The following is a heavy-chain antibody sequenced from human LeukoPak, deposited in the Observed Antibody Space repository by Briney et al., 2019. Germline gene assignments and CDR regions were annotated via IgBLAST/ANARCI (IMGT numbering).Heavy chain of an antibody. Sequence: PGGSLSLSCAASGFTFSSHSMNWVRQAPGKGLEWVSYISTTSSTIYYADSVKCRFTISRDNAKNSLYLQMNSLRDEDTGVYYCARVYEQWLVYFDYWGQGTLVTVSS. D-gene: IGHD6-19*01. J-gene: IGHJ4*02. V-gene: IGHV3-48*02. CDR1: GFTFSSHS. CDR2: ISTTSSTI. CDR3: ARVYEQWLVYFDY.